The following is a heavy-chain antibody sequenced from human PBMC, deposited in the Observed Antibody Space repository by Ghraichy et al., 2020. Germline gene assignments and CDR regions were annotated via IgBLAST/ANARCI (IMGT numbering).Heavy chain of an antibody. D-gene: IGHD2-2*01. CDR2: ISGSGGST. CDR3: ARAKYQLLFSWFDP. Sequence: GGSLRLSCAASGFTFSSYAMSWVRQAPGKGLEWVSAISGSGGSTYYADSVKGRFTISRDNSKNTLYLQMNSLRAEDTAVYYCARAKYQLLFSWFDPWGQGTLVTVSS. CDR1: GFTFSSYA. J-gene: IGHJ5*02. V-gene: IGHV3-23*01.